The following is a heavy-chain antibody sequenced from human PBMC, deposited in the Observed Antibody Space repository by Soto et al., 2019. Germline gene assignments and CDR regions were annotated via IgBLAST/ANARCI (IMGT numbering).Heavy chain of an antibody. D-gene: IGHD3-16*01. Sequence: QVQLQQWGAGLLKPSETLSLTCAVYGGSFSGYYWSWIRQPPGKGLEWIGEINPSGSTNYNPSLKSRVTISVDTSKNQFSLELSSVTAADTAVYYCARGGLPMYYFDYWGQGTLVTVSS. CDR1: GGSFSGYY. CDR2: INPSGST. CDR3: ARGGLPMYYFDY. J-gene: IGHJ4*02. V-gene: IGHV4-34*01.